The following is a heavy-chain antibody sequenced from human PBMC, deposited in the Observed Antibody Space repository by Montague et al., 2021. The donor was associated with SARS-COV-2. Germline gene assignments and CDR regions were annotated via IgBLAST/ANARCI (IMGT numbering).Heavy chain of an antibody. CDR3: ARAGYSSSWPLRLYWYFDL. CDR2: IGTAGDT. D-gene: IGHD6-13*01. V-gene: IGHV3-13*04. J-gene: IGHJ2*01. CDR1: GFTFSSYV. Sequence: SLRLSCAASGFTFSSYVMHWVRQATGKGLEWVSAIGTAGDTYSPGSVKGRFTISRENAKNSLYLQMNSLGAGDTAVYYCARAGYSSSWPLRLYWYFDLWGRGTLVTVSS.